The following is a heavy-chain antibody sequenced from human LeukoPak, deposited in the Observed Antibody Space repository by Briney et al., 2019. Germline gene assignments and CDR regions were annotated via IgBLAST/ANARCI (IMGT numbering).Heavy chain of an antibody. V-gene: IGHV3-33*06. CDR1: GFTFSSYA. CDR2: IWFDGTTK. CDR3: AKDRYLAAGTEYFDL. D-gene: IGHD6-13*01. Sequence: PGGSLRLSCEASGFTFSSYAMHWVRQAPGKGLEWVAVIWFDGTTKFYGDSVTGRFTISRDNSKKTLYLQMNTLRVDDTAVYYCAKDRYLAAGTEYFDLWGRGTLVTVSS. J-gene: IGHJ2*01.